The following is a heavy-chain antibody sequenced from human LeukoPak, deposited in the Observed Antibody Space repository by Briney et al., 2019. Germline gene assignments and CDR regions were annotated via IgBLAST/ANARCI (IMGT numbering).Heavy chain of an antibody. D-gene: IGHD6-19*01. J-gene: IGHJ4*02. CDR2: FSGTSST. Sequence: GGSLRLSCAASGFTFSSYVMSWVRQAPGKGLEWVSTFSGTSSTSYADAVKGRVTISRDNSKNTLYLQLNSLRAEDTAVYYCAKLKQWQPQRYFFEYWGQGALVTVAS. CDR1: GFTFSSYV. CDR3: AKLKQWQPQRYFFEY. V-gene: IGHV3-23*01.